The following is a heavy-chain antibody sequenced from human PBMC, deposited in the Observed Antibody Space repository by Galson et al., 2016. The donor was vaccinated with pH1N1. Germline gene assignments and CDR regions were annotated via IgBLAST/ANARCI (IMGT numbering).Heavy chain of an antibody. V-gene: IGHV5-51*03. Sequence: QSGAEVKKPGESLKISCTGSGYDFSNYWIGWVRQMPGKGLEWMGIIYPGDSDTRSSPSFQGQVTIPADKSIDTAFLQWNSLKASDTAMYYRARHRGGGGGDSYYFDYWGQGALVTVSS. D-gene: IGHD2-21*02. J-gene: IGHJ4*02. CDR3: ARHRGGGGGDSYYFDY. CDR1: GYDFSNYW. CDR2: IYPGDSDT.